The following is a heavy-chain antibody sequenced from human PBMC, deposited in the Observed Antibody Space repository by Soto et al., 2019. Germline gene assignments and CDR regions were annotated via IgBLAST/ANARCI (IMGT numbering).Heavy chain of an antibody. CDR1: GYPFTSYA. CDR3: ARGSGYYYWDDY. V-gene: IGHV1-3*01. D-gene: IGHD3-22*01. J-gene: IGHJ4*02. Sequence: GASLKVSCKASGYPFTSYAIHWVRQAPGQRLEWMGWINAGNGNTKYSQKFQGRVTITRDTSASTAYMELSSLRSEDTAVYYCARGSGYYYWDDYWGQGTLVTVSS. CDR2: INAGNGNT.